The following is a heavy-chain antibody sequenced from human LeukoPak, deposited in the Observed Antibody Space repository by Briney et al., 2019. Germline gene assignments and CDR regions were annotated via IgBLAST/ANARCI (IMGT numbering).Heavy chain of an antibody. V-gene: IGHV4-59*12. Sequence: SETLSLTCTVSGGSISNYYWSWIRQPPGKGLEWIGYMYDTERTYYNPSLKSRVTISLDTSKNQFSLKLSSVTAADTAVYYCARKGGGQLVNTRRWFDPWGQGTLVTVSS. CDR1: GGSISNYY. CDR3: ARKGGGQLVNTRRWFDP. D-gene: IGHD6-13*01. CDR2: MYDTERT. J-gene: IGHJ5*02.